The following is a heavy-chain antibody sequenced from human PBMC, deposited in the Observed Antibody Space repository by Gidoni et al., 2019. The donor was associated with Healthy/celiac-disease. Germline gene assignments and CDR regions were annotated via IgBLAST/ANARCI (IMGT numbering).Heavy chain of an antibody. CDR2: INHSGST. CDR1: GGSFSGYY. J-gene: IGHJ4*02. D-gene: IGHD4-17*01. V-gene: IGHV4-34*01. CDR3: ARLPYGGNPAALATSLIDY. Sequence: QVQLQQWGAGLLKPSETLSLTCAVYGGSFSGYYWSWIRQPPGKGLEWIGEINHSGSTNYNPSLKSRVTISVDTSKNQFSLKLSSVTAADTAVYYCARLPYGGNPAALATSLIDYWGQGTLVTVSS.